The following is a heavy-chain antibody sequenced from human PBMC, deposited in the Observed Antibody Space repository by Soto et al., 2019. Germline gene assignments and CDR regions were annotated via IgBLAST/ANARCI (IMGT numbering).Heavy chain of an antibody. CDR2: LSDGGGST. Sequence: GGSLRLSCAASGFTFSNYAMSWVRQAPGKGLEWVSGLSDGGGSTFYADSVKGRFTISRDNAKNTLYLQMSSLRAEDTAVYFCAIEGTPSPYNWFDPWGQGSLVTFSS. D-gene: IGHD2-15*01. CDR1: GFTFSNYA. CDR3: AIEGTPSPYNWFDP. V-gene: IGHV3-23*01. J-gene: IGHJ5*02.